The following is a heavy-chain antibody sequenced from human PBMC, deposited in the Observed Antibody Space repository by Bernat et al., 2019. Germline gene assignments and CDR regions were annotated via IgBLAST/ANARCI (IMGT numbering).Heavy chain of an antibody. D-gene: IGHD4-17*01. J-gene: IGHJ4*02. CDR3: ARDPDYGDYTYYFDY. Sequence: QVHLVESGGGVVQPGRSLRLSCAASGFTFSSYGMHWVHQAPGKGLEWVALIWYDGSNKYYADSVKGRFTISRDNSKSTLSLQMNSLRAEDTAVYYCARDPDYGDYTYYFDYWGQGTLVTVSS. V-gene: IGHV3-33*01. CDR1: GFTFSSYG. CDR2: IWYDGSNK.